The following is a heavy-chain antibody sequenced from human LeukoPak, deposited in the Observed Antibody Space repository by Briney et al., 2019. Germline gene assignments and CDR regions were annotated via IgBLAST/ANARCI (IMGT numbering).Heavy chain of an antibody. V-gene: IGHV3-21*01. D-gene: IGHD6-19*01. CDR2: ISSSSSYI. CDR1: GFTFSSYS. J-gene: IGHJ4*02. Sequence: GGSLRLSCAASGFTFSSYSMNWVRQAPGKGLEWVSSISSSSSYIYYADSVKGRFTISRDNAKNSLYLQMNSLRAEDTAVYYCAKEVRYSSGLYYFDYWGQGTLVNVSS. CDR3: AKEVRYSSGLYYFDY.